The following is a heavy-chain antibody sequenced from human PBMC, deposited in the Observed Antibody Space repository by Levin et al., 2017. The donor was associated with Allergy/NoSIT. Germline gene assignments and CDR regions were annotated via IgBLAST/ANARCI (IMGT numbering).Heavy chain of an antibody. CDR3: ARSGGYGLDV. CDR1: GFRFSSFG. V-gene: IGHV3-30*03. D-gene: IGHD2-15*01. CDR2: VSYDGKDI. Sequence: PGGSLRLSCAASGFRFSSFGIHWVRQPPGRGLEWMVIVSYDGKDIYQTDSTKGRFTVTRDNSMNTAYLQMDSLRPEDTGVYYCARSGGYGLDVWGQGTTVTVSS. J-gene: IGHJ6*02.